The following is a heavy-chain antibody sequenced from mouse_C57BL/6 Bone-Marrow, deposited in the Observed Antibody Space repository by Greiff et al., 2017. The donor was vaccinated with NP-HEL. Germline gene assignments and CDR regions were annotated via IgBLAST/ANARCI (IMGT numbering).Heavy chain of an antibody. J-gene: IGHJ4*01. V-gene: IGHV8-8*01. CDR1: GFSLSTFGMG. Sequence: QVTLKESGPGILQPSQTLSLTCSFSGFSLSTFGMGVGWIRQPSGKGLEWLAPIWWDDDKYYNPALKSRPTISKDTSKNQVFLKIANVDTADTATYYCARMNYGSRTYAMDYWGQGTSVTVSS. CDR3: ARMNYGSRTYAMDY. CDR2: IWWDDDK. D-gene: IGHD1-1*01.